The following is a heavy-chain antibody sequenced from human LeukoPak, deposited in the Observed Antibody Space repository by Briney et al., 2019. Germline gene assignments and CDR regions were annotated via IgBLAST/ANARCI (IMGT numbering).Heavy chain of an antibody. Sequence: GGSLRLSCAASGFTFNNYGMHWVRQAPGKGLEWVAIMWYDGGNKHYADSVKGRFTISRDNSKNTLYLQMNSLRAEDTAVYYCARGNGAYCYRMDVWGQGTTVTVSS. CDR2: MWYDGGNK. D-gene: IGHD2-8*01. J-gene: IGHJ6*02. V-gene: IGHV3-33*01. CDR1: GFTFNNYG. CDR3: ARGNGAYCYRMDV.